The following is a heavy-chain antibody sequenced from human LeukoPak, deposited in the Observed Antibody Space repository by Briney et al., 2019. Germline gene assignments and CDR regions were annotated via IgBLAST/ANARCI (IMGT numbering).Heavy chain of an antibody. J-gene: IGHJ6*02. CDR3: ARGKVLLWFGELLSMGGSYYYYGMDV. CDR1: GYTFTSYY. D-gene: IGHD3-10*01. CDR2: INPSGGST. Sequence: ASVKVSCKASGYTFTSYYMHWVRQAPGQGLEWMGIINPSGGSTSYAQKFQGRVTMTRDTSTSTVYMELSSLRSEDTAVYYCARGKVLLWFGELLSMGGSYYYYGMDVWGQGTTVTVSS. V-gene: IGHV1-46*01.